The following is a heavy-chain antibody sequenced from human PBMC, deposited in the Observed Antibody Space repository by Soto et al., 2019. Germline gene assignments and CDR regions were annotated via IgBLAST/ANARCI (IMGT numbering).Heavy chain of an antibody. D-gene: IGHD6-6*01. CDR3: ARAFSSSWFRAIDY. CDR1: GFTFSSYW. V-gene: IGHV3-74*01. Sequence: SLRLSCAASGFTFSSYWMHWVRQAPGKGLVWVSRINSDGSSTSYADSVKGRFTISRDNAKNTLYLQMNSLRAEDTAVYYCARAFSSSWFRAIDYWGQGTLVTVSS. CDR2: INSDGSST. J-gene: IGHJ4*02.